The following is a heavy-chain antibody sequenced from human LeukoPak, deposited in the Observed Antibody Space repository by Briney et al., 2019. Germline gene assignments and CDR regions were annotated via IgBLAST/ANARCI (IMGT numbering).Heavy chain of an antibody. CDR2: ISSDGRQA. CDR3: VKEDKDTHYFDY. Sequence: GGSLRLSCAASGFTFSSLGMHWVRQAPGKGPEWLTIISSDGRQAHYADSVKGRFTISRDSSKNMLYLQMNSLRADDTAVYYCVKEDKDTHYFDYWGQGTLVTVAS. J-gene: IGHJ4*02. CDR1: GFTFSSLG. V-gene: IGHV3-30*18.